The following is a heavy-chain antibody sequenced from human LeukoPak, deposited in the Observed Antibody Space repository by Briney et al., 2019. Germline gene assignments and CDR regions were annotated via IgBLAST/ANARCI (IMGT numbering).Heavy chain of an antibody. V-gene: IGHV4-59*08. CDR3: ARLVSGVGYFDY. Sequence: SETLSLTCTVSGGSISSYYWSWIRQPPGKGLEWIGHIYYSGSTNYNPSLKSRVTISVDTSKNQFSLKLSSVTAADTAVYYCARLVSGVGYFDYWGQGSLVTVSS. J-gene: IGHJ4*02. CDR1: GGSISSYY. CDR2: IYYSGST. D-gene: IGHD6-19*01.